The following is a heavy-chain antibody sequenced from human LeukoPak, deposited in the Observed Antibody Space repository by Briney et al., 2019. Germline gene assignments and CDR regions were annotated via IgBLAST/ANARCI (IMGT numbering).Heavy chain of an antibody. J-gene: IGHJ4*02. CDR3: AKDQSGYSSGWYLFDY. V-gene: IGHV3-23*01. Sequence: GGSLRLSYAASGFTFSSYAMSWVRQAPGKGLEWVSGISGSGGSTYYADSVKGRFTISRDNSKNTLYLQMNSLRAEDTAEYYCAKDQSGYSSGWYLFDYWGQGTLVTVSS. D-gene: IGHD6-19*01. CDR1: GFTFSSYA. CDR2: ISGSGGST.